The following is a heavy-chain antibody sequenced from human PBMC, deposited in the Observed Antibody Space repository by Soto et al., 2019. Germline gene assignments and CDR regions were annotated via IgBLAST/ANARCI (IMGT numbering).Heavy chain of an antibody. V-gene: IGHV2-70*04. Sequence: SGPTLVNPTQTLTLTCTFSGFSLSTSGMRVSWIRQPPGKALEWLARIDWDDDKFYSTSLKTRLTISKDTSKSQVVLTMTNMDPVDTATYYCARSRLYCSSTSCSNWFDPWGQGTLVTVSS. J-gene: IGHJ5*02. CDR2: IDWDDDK. CDR3: ARSRLYCSSTSCSNWFDP. CDR1: GFSLSTSGMR. D-gene: IGHD2-2*01.